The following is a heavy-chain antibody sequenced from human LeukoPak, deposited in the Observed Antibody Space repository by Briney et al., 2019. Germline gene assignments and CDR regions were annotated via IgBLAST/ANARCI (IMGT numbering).Heavy chain of an antibody. J-gene: IGHJ3*02. D-gene: IGHD4-17*01. V-gene: IGHV3-7*01. CDR1: GFTFSSHW. CDR2: IKQDGSEK. CDR3: ASGDYGDYVDAFDI. Sequence: GGSLRLSCAASGFTFSSHWMSWVRQAPGKGLEWVANIKQDGSEKYYVDSVKGRFTISRDNAKNSLYLQMNSLRAEDTAVYYCASGDYGDYVDAFDIWGQGTMVTVSS.